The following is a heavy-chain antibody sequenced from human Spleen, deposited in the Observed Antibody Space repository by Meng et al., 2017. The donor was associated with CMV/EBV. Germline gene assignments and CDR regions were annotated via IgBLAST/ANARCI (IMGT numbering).Heavy chain of an antibody. CDR2: INPSGGST. CDR1: GYTFTGYY. CDR3: ARDSEITGTTE. Sequence: QVQLVQSGAEVKKPGASVKVSCKASGYTFTGYYMHWVRQAPGQGLEWMGIINPSGGSTSYADSVKGRFTISRDNSKNTLYLQMNSLRAEDTAVYYCARDSEITGTTEWGQGTLVTVSS. V-gene: IGHV1-46*04. J-gene: IGHJ4*02. D-gene: IGHD1-7*01.